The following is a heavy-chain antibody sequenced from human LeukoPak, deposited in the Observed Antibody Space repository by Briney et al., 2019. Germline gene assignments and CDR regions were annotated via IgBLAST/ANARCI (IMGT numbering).Heavy chain of an antibody. CDR3: SIRSDAFDI. J-gene: IGHJ3*02. CDR1: VYTFTGYY. Sequence: GASVKVSCKAPVYTFTGYYMHWVRQAPGQGLEWVGWINPNSGGTNYAQKFQGRVTMTRDTSISTAYMELSSLRSDDTAVYYCSIRSDAFDIWGQGTMVTVSS. V-gene: IGHV1-2*02. CDR2: INPNSGGT.